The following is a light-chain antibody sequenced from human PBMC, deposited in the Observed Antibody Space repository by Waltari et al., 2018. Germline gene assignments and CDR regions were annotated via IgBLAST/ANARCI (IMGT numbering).Light chain of an antibody. CDR3: QQYDNLAS. Sequence: DIQMTQSPSSLSASVGDRVTITCQASQAISNHLNWYQHKPGKAPELLIFDATNLETGVPSRFRGSGSGTDFILTIPSLQPEDFATYYCQQYDNLASFGGGTKVEIK. CDR1: QAISNH. V-gene: IGKV1-33*01. J-gene: IGKJ4*01. CDR2: DAT.